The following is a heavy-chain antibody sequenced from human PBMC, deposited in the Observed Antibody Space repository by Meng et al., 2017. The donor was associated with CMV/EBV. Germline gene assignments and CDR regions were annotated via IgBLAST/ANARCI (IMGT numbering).Heavy chain of an antibody. V-gene: IGHV3-23*01. D-gene: IGHD1-26*01. J-gene: IGHJ4*02. Sequence: GGSLRLSCAASGFTFSSYWMHWVRQAPGKGLVWVSAISGSGGSTYYADSVKGRFTISRDNSKNTLYLQMNSLRAEDTAVYYCAKVGAVAGSYESPFGYWGQGTLVTVSS. CDR3: AKVGAVAGSYESPFGY. CDR2: ISGSGGST. CDR1: GFTFSSYW.